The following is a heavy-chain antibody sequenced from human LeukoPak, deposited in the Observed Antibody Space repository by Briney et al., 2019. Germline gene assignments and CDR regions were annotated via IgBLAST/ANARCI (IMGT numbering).Heavy chain of an antibody. CDR3: ARLDFQYSLAS. CDR2: VYYTGTT. V-gene: IGHV4-39*01. J-gene: IGHJ4*02. Sequence: SETLSLTCILSSGSVSSRTHFWGWIRQRPGKGLEWIGSVYYTGTTYYTPSLRSRITISVDTSKNQFSLKLTSVTAADTAVYSCARLDFQYSLASWGQGTLVTVSS. D-gene: IGHD2-15*01. CDR1: SGSVSSRTHF.